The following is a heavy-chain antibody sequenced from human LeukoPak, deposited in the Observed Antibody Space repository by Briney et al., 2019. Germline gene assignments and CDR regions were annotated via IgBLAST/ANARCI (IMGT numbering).Heavy chain of an antibody. D-gene: IGHD2-15*01. CDR1: GFTFSSYA. Sequence: GGSLRLSCAASGFTFSSYAMSWVRQAPGKGLEWVAVIWYDGSNKYYADSVKGRFTISRDNSKNTLYLQMNSLRAEDTAVYYCAKGWVGFDYWGQGTLVTVSS. V-gene: IGHV3-33*06. J-gene: IGHJ4*02. CDR2: IWYDGSNK. CDR3: AKGWVGFDY.